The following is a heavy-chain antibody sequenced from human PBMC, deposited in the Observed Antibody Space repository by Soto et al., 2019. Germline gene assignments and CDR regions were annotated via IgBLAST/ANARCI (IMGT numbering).Heavy chain of an antibody. CDR2: IIPIFGTA. D-gene: IGHD4-17*01. Sequence: QVQLVQSGAEVKKPGSSVKVSCKASGGTFSSYAISWVRQAPGQGLEWMGGIIPIFGTANYAQKFQGRVTITADDCTSTAHMELSSLGSEDTAVCYWAGERSGDYSMADCFDPWGQGTLVTLSS. V-gene: IGHV1-69*12. J-gene: IGHJ5*02. CDR3: AGERSGDYSMADCFDP. CDR1: GGTFSSYA.